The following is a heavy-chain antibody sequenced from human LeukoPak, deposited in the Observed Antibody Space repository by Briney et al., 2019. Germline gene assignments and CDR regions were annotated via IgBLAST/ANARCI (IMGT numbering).Heavy chain of an antibody. D-gene: IGHD3-10*01. V-gene: IGHV3-20*04. Sequence: PGGSLRLSCAVSGFTFEDYGMSWVRQGPGKGLEWVAGINWNGIIKRYGDSVKGRFTISRDNARNSLYLQMNSLRAEDTALYYCAKERYDGSGAAYDNWGQGTLVTVSS. CDR3: AKERYDGSGAAYDN. J-gene: IGHJ4*02. CDR1: GFTFEDYG. CDR2: INWNGIIK.